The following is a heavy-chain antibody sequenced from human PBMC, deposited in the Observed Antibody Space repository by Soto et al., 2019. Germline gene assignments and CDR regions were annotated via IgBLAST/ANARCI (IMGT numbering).Heavy chain of an antibody. D-gene: IGHD2-15*01. CDR2: IWYDGSNK. CDR3: ARDGYCSGGSCYSVPVFDY. J-gene: IGHJ4*02. Sequence: QVQLVESGGGVVQPGRSLRLSCAASGFTFSSYGMHWVRQAPGKGLEWGAGIWYDGSNKYYADSVKGRFTISRDNSKNTRYVEMNSLRAEDTAVYYCARDGYCSGGSCYSVPVFDYWGQGTLVTVSS. V-gene: IGHV3-33*01. CDR1: GFTFSSYG.